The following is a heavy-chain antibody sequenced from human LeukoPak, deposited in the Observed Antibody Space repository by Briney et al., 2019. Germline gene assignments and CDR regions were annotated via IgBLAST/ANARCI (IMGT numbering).Heavy chain of an antibody. D-gene: IGHD6-13*01. Sequence: PGASLRLSCEPSGVTFSTYWMSWVRQAPGKGLEWVANIKQDGSEKYYVDSVKGRFTISRDNAKNSLYLQMNSLRAEYTAMYYCARDSAGNDYWGQGTLVTVSS. CDR3: ARDSAGNDY. CDR1: GVTFSTYW. J-gene: IGHJ4*02. CDR2: IKQDGSEK. V-gene: IGHV3-7*01.